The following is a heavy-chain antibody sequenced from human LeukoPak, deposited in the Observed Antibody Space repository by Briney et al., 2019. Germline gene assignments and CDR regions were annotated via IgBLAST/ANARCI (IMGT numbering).Heavy chain of an antibody. D-gene: IGHD3-10*01. CDR3: VRVVGSGSYYYYYYMDV. V-gene: IGHV1-18*01. CDR1: GYTFSSYG. CDR2: ISAYNGNT. Sequence: GGSVKVSCKESGYTFSSYGIRGGRQAPGEGGERRGWISAYNGNTHYAQKLQRRVTMTTHTSTSTAYMELRSLRSDDTAVYYCVRVVGSGSYYYYYYMDVWGKGTTVTVPS. J-gene: IGHJ6*03.